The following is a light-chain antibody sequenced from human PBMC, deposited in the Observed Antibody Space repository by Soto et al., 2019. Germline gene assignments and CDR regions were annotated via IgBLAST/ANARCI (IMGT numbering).Light chain of an antibody. V-gene: IGLV2-23*01. CDR2: EDN. CDR1: SGDVGAYNL. Sequence: QSALTQPASVSGSPGQSITISCSGSSGDVGAYNLFSWYQQHPGKAPRLIIFEDNKRPSGVSYRFSGSKSANTASLTIAGRQAEDEGDYYCCSYAGGNAWVFGGGTKLTVL. J-gene: IGLJ3*02. CDR3: CSYAGGNAWV.